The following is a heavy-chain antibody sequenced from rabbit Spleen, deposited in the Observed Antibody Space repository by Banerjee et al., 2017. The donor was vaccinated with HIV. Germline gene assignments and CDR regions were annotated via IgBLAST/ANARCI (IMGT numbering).Heavy chain of an antibody. CDR2: IYAGSSGTS. CDR3: ARLGHADYPYSYGLKL. V-gene: IGHV1S40*01. J-gene: IGHJ4*01. Sequence: QSLEESGGDLVKPGASLTLPCTASGFSFSSGYCMCWVRQAPGKGLEWIACIYAGSSGTSYYTSWAKGRFTISKTSSTTVTLQMTSLTAADTASYFCARLGHADYPYSYGLKLWGPGTLVTVS. CDR1: GFSFSSGYC. D-gene: IGHD6-1*01.